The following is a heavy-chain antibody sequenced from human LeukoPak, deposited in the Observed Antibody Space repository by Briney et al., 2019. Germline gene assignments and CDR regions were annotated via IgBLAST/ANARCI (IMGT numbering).Heavy chain of an antibody. Sequence: SVEVSCKASGGTFSSYAISWVRQAPGQGLEWMGGIIPIFGTANYAQKFQGRVTITTDESTSTAYMELSSLRSEDTAVYYCARAGERYYGSGSYPVYYYYYMDVWGKGTTVTVSS. CDR1: GGTFSSYA. CDR3: ARAGERYYGSGSYPVYYYYYMDV. D-gene: IGHD3-10*01. CDR2: IIPIFGTA. V-gene: IGHV1-69*05. J-gene: IGHJ6*03.